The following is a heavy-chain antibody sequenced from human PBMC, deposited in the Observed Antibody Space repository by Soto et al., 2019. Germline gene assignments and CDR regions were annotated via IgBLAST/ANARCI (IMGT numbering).Heavy chain of an antibody. CDR1: GGSIRSYY. V-gene: IGHV4-59*01. CDR3: TRDYSNYSWFDP. Sequence: SETLSLTCTVSGGSIRSYYWSWIRQPPGKGLEWIGYISYTGTANYNPSLKSRVTISLDTSKNQFSLKLNSVTAADTAVYYCTRDYSNYSWFDPWGQGILVTVSS. D-gene: IGHD4-4*01. CDR2: ISYTGTA. J-gene: IGHJ5*02.